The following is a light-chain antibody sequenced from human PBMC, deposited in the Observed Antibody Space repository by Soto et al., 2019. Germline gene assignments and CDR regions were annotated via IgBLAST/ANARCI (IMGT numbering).Light chain of an antibody. CDR2: DAS. V-gene: IGKV1-5*01. CDR1: QTISTW. CDR3: QQYTNTNNPWM. Sequence: DIQVTQSPSTLSASVGDRVTITCRASQTISTWMAWYQQKPGKAPKILIYDASTLESGVPSRFSGSGSGAEFTLIISGLQPDDYATYYCQQYTNTNNPWMFGQGTKVDIK. J-gene: IGKJ1*01.